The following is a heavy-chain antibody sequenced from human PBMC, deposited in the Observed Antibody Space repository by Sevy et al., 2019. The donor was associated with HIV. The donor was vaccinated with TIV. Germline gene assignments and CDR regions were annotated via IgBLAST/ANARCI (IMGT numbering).Heavy chain of an antibody. D-gene: IGHD4-17*01. CDR2: VHNTGSA. Sequence: SETLSLTCTVSGGSISRGQFYWSWIRQPAGQGLEWIGRVHNTGSATYNPSLRNRVVMSIDTSKNQFSLVLSSVTAADTAVYYCARNVGDYGFRYFDLWGRGTLVTVSS. J-gene: IGHJ2*01. V-gene: IGHV4-61*02. CDR3: ARNVGDYGFRYFDL. CDR1: GGSISRGQFY.